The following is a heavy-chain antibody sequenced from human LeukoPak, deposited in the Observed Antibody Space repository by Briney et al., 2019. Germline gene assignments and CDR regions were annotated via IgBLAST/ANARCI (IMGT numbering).Heavy chain of an antibody. CDR1: GGSISSSSYY. J-gene: IGHJ5*02. CDR3: ARSHGGQLLSNWFDP. Sequence: PSETLSLTCTVSGGSISSSSYYWGWIRQPPGKGLEWIGSIYYSGSTYYNPSLKSRVTISVDTSKNQFSLKLSSVTAADTAVYYCARSHGGQLLSNWFDPWGQGTLVTVSS. D-gene: IGHD2-2*01. CDR2: IYYSGST. V-gene: IGHV4-39*01.